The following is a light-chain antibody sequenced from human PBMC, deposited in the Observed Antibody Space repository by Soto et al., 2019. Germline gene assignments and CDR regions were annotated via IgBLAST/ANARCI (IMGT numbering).Light chain of an antibody. J-gene: IGKJ5*01. CDR1: QSISSSY. Sequence: PGESATLSCRASQSISSSYLAWYQHKPGQAPRLLIYGASSRATGIPDRFSGSGSGTDFTLTISRLDPEDFAVNYCSQYGGPFTSGQG. CDR3: SQYGGPFT. CDR2: GAS. V-gene: IGKV3-20*01.